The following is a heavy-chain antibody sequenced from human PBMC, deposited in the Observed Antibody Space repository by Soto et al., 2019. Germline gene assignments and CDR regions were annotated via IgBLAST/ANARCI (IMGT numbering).Heavy chain of an antibody. D-gene: IGHD3-10*01. J-gene: IGHJ4*02. CDR2: IGAYTGDT. CDR1: GYTFLDYG. Sequence: QVQVVQSGAEVKKPGASVKVSCEPSGYTFLDYGVTWERQAPGQGLEWMGRIGAYTGDTKYAQKFQGRVTMTTDTPANTAYMEQRSLSSNDTAVYYCARALSGSTQDFWGQATLVTVSS. V-gene: IGHV1-18*01. CDR3: ARALSGSTQDF.